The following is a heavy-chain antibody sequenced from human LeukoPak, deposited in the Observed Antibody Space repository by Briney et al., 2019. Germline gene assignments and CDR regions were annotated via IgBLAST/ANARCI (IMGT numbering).Heavy chain of an antibody. CDR3: AHRARGYRFDS. D-gene: IGHD5-12*01. Sequence: SGPTLVKPTQTLTLTCTFSGFSPSTSGVGLAWIRQPPGKALEWLALIYWDDDMRYSPSLKTRLTITKDTSKNQVVLTMTDMDPVDTATYFCAHRARGYRFDSWGQGTLVTVSS. V-gene: IGHV2-5*02. CDR2: IYWDDDM. CDR1: GFSPSTSGVG. J-gene: IGHJ4*02.